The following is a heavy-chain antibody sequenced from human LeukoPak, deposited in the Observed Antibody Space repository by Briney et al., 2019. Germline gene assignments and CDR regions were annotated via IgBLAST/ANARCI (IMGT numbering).Heavy chain of an antibody. Sequence: AGGSLRLSCAASGLTFSSYGMHWVRQAPGKGLEWVAVIWYGGSNKYYADSVKGRFTISRDNSKNTLYLQMTSLRPEDTAVYYCARPDYYDSIGYFDYWGQGTLLTVSS. D-gene: IGHD3-22*01. CDR2: IWYGGSNK. J-gene: IGHJ4*02. V-gene: IGHV3-33*08. CDR1: GLTFSSYG. CDR3: ARPDYYDSIGYFDY.